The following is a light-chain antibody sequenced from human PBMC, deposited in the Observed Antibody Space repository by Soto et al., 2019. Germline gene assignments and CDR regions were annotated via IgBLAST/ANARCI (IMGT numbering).Light chain of an antibody. V-gene: IGKV3-11*01. CDR2: DAS. CDR1: QSASSH. CDR3: QQGGNWPLT. J-gene: IGKJ5*01. Sequence: EIVLTQSPATLSLSPGERATVSCRASQSASSHLAWYQQKRGQAPRLLIYDASSRATGIPARFSGSGSGTDFTLTISSLEPEDFAVYYCQQGGNWPLTFGQGTRLEIK.